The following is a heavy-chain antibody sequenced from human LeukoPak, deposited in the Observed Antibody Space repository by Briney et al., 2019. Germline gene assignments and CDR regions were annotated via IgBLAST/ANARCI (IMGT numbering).Heavy chain of an antibody. CDR1: GFTFSSYD. D-gene: IGHD3-16*02. Sequence: GGTLRLSCAASGFTFSSYDMNWVRQAPGKGLEWVSYISSSGRSMYYADSVKGRFTISRDNAKNSLYLQVNSPRADDTAVYYCAPKGAFGGVIAPYCFDSWGAGTLVTVSS. V-gene: IGHV3-48*03. CDR2: ISSSGRSM. J-gene: IGHJ4*02. CDR3: APKGAFGGVIAPYCFDS.